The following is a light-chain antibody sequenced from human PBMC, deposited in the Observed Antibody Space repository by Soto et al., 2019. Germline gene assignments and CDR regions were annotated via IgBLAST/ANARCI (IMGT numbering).Light chain of an antibody. CDR1: SSNVGGNP. CDR3: ASWDDRMNGPV. V-gene: IGLV1-44*01. CDR2: TNT. Sequence: QSALTQPPSASGTPGQRVTISCSGSSSNVGGNPVNWYQHVPTTAPKLLIYTNTQRPSEVPDRFSGSKSGTSASLAISGLQSEDEADYYCASWDDRMNGPVFGTGTKVTVL. J-gene: IGLJ1*01.